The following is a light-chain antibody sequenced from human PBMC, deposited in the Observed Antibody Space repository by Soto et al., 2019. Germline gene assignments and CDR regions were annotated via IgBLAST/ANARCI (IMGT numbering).Light chain of an antibody. CDR3: QQYNSWPFT. J-gene: IGKJ4*01. Sequence: EIVLTQSPATLSLSPGERATLSCRASQSVSSELAWYRQKPGQAPRLLIYGASPRDTGIPATFSGSGSGTEFTLTISSLQSEDFAGDYCQQYNSWPFTFGGGTKVDIK. CDR1: QSVSSE. CDR2: GAS. V-gene: IGKV3D-15*01.